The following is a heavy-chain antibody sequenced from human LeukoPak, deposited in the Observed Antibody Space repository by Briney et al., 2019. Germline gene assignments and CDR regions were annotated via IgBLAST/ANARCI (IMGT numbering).Heavy chain of an antibody. CDR1: GYTFTGYY. Sequence: GASVKVSCKASGYTFTGYYMHWVRQAPGQGLEWMGWINPNSGGTNYAQKFQGRVTMTRDTSTSTIYMELSSLRSEDTAVYYCARDPLVLGSGPLGAWGQGTLVTVSS. V-gene: IGHV1-2*02. CDR3: ARDPLVLGSGPLGA. D-gene: IGHD3-16*01. J-gene: IGHJ5*02. CDR2: INPNSGGT.